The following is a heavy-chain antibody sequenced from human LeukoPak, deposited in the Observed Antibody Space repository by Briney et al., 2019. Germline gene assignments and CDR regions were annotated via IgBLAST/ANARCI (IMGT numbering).Heavy chain of an antibody. V-gene: IGHV3-21*01. D-gene: IGHD2-21*02. Sequence: PGGSLRLSCAASGFTLSTYSMNWVRQAPGRGLEWVSSISTGSGYIYYADSVKGRFTISRDNSKNTLYLQMNSLRAEDTAVYYCARDSGSVVVTAISYYYGMDVWGQGTTVTVSS. CDR3: ARDSGSVVVTAISYYYGMDV. J-gene: IGHJ6*02. CDR1: GFTLSTYS. CDR2: ISTGSGYI.